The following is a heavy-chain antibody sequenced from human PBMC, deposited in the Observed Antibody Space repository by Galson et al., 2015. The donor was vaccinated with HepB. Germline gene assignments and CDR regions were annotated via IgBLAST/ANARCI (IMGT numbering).Heavy chain of an antibody. Sequence: SLRLSCAAPGFTFSNYAMHWVRQAPGKGLEWVSFISYDGTNKYYAHSVTGRFTISRDTSENTLYLQMNSLRPDDSAVYYCARGGGFYGSYTEYYFDDWGQGTRVTVSS. CDR3: ARGGGFYGSYTEYYFDD. CDR2: ISYDGTNK. CDR1: GFTFSNYA. D-gene: IGHD2-2*02. V-gene: IGHV3-30-3*01. J-gene: IGHJ4*02.